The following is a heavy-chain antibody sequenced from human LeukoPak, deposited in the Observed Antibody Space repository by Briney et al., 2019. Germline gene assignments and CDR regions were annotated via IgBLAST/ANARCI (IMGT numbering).Heavy chain of an antibody. D-gene: IGHD5-18*01. Sequence: ASVKVSCKASGGTFSSYPFTWVRQAPGQGLEWMGWMNPNSGNTGYAQKFQGRVTMTRNTSISTAYMELSSLRSEDTAVYYCARDRGYSYGYGYWGQGTLVTVSS. V-gene: IGHV1-8*02. CDR1: GGTFSSYP. J-gene: IGHJ4*02. CDR2: MNPNSGNT. CDR3: ARDRGYSYGYGY.